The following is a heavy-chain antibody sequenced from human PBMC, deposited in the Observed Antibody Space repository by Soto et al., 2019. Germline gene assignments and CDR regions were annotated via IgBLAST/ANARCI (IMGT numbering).Heavy chain of an antibody. Sequence: SEAVSLTCPVSGYSISSGYYGGWIRQPPGKGLEWIGSIYHSGSTYYNPSLKSRVTISVDTSKNQFSLKLSSVTAADTAVYYCATVVSPSLLWFGENMDVWGQGTTVT. CDR2: IYHSGST. CDR3: ATVVSPSLLWFGENMDV. D-gene: IGHD3-10*01. J-gene: IGHJ6*02. V-gene: IGHV4-38-2*02. CDR1: GYSISSGYY.